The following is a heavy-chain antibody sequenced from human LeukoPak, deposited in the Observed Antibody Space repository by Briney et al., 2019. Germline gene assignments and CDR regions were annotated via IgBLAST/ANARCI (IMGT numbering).Heavy chain of an antibody. CDR2: IIPIFGIA. J-gene: IGHJ3*02. CDR3: ARERRPDYYDSSGYYSAAFDI. CDR1: GGTFSSYA. D-gene: IGHD3-22*01. Sequence: GSSVKVSCKASGGTFSSYAISWVRQAPGQGLEWMGRIIPIFGIANYAQKFRGRVTITADKSTSTAYMGLSSLRSEDTAVYYCARERRPDYYDSSGYYSAAFDIWGQGTMVTVSS. V-gene: IGHV1-69*04.